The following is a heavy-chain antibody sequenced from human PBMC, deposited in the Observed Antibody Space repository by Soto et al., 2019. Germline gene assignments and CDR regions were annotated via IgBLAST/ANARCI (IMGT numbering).Heavy chain of an antibody. J-gene: IGHJ6*02. CDR3: ASGFSRIVVVPAAIRYGMDV. CDR2: ISSSSSYI. D-gene: IGHD2-2*01. V-gene: IGHV3-21*01. CDR1: GFTFSSYS. Sequence: EVQLVESGGGLVKPGGSLRLSCAASGFTFSSYSMNWVRQAPGKGLEWVSSISSSSSYIYYADSVKGRFTISRDNAKNSLYLQMNSLRAEDTAVYYCASGFSRIVVVPAAIRYGMDVWGQVTTVTVSS.